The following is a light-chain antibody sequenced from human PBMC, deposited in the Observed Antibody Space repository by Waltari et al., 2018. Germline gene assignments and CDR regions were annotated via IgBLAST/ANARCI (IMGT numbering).Light chain of an antibody. CDR3: SSYAGSNNYV. J-gene: IGLJ1*01. V-gene: IGLV2-8*01. CDR1: ASDVGGYRY. Sequence: QSALTQPPSASGSPGQSVTISCTGTASDVGGYRYVSWCQTPPGKAPKLIIFDLSKRPSGVPDRFSGSKSGNTASLTVSGLQAEDEADYYCSSYAGSNNYVFGTGTKVTVL. CDR2: DLS.